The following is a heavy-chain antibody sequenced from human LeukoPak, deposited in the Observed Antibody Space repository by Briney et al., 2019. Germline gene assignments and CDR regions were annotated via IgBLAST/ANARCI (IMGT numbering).Heavy chain of an antibody. D-gene: IGHD3-10*01. CDR3: ARVVYYYYMDV. CDR1: GGSFSGYY. Sequence: SETLSLTCAVYGGSFSGYYWSWIRQPPGKGLEWIGEINHSGSTNYNPSLKSRVTISEDTSKNQFSLKLSSVTAADTAVYYCARVVYYYYMDVWGKGTTVTVSS. V-gene: IGHV4-34*01. CDR2: INHSGST. J-gene: IGHJ6*03.